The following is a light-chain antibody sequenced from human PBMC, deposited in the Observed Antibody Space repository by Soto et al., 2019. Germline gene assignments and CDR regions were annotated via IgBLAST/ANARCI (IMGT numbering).Light chain of an antibody. J-gene: IGKJ1*01. CDR2: DAS. CDR3: QQRDTGLWT. Sequence: EIVLTQSPATLSLSPGERATLSCRASQSISSDLAWYQQKPGQAPRLLMFDASKRATGIPARFSGSGSGTDFTLTISSLEPEDFAIYYCQQRDTGLWTFGQGTKVEIK. CDR1: QSISSD. V-gene: IGKV3-11*01.